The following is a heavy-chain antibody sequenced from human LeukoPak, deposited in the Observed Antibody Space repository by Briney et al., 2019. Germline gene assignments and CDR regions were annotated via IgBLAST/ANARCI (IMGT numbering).Heavy chain of an antibody. V-gene: IGHV3-74*01. J-gene: IGHJ4*02. CDR3: VRDGDDFNFDY. Sequence: GGSLRLSCGASGFTFRSYWMHWVRQAPGKGLEGVSRVIRDGSFTNYADSVKGRFTISRDNAKNTLYLQMSRLRAEDTAVYFCVRDGDDFNFDYWGQGSLVTVSS. D-gene: IGHD5-24*01. CDR1: GFTFRSYW. CDR2: VIRDGSFT.